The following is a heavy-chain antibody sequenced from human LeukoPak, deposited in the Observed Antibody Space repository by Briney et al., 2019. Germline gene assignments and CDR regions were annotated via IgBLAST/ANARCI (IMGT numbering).Heavy chain of an antibody. V-gene: IGHV3-74*01. J-gene: IGHJ4*02. CDR3: TRDFNGLGY. Sequence: GGSLRLSCAASGFTFSTYRMHWVRQAPGKGLVWVSLISSDGTTTNYADSVKGRFTISRDNAKNTLYLQMSSLRAEDSAVYYCTRDFNGLGYWGQGTLVTVSS. D-gene: IGHD2-8*01. CDR1: GFTFSTYR. CDR2: ISSDGTTT.